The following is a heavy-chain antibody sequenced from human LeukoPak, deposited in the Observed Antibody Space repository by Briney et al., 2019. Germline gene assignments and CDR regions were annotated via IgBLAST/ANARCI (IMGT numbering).Heavy chain of an antibody. Sequence: PGGSLRLSCAASGFTFSSYWMHWVRQAPGKGLVWVSRINSDGSSTSYADSVKGRFTISRDNSKNTLYLQMNSLSAEDTAVYYCARGVAEGSGSYHYWGQGTLVTVSS. CDR1: GFTFSSYW. J-gene: IGHJ4*02. V-gene: IGHV3-74*01. D-gene: IGHD3-10*01. CDR2: INSDGSST. CDR3: ARGVAEGSGSYHY.